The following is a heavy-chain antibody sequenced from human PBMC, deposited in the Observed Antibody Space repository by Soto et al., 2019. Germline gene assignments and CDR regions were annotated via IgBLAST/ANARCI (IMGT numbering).Heavy chain of an antibody. V-gene: IGHV1-18*04. Sequence: GASVKVSCKASGYTFTSYGISWVRQAPGQGLEWMGWISAYNGNTNYAQKLQGRVTMTTDTSTSTAYMELRSLRSDDTAVCYCARVNSGWYRSYFDLWGRGTLVTVSS. D-gene: IGHD6-19*01. CDR1: GYTFTSYG. CDR2: ISAYNGNT. J-gene: IGHJ2*01. CDR3: ARVNSGWYRSYFDL.